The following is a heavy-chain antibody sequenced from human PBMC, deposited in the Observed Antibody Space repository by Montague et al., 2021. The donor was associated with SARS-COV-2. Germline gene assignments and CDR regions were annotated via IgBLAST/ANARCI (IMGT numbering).Heavy chain of an antibody. CDR1: GGSVSSNCDS. D-gene: IGHD3-9*01. Sequence: SETLSLTCTVSGGSVSSNCDSWGRIRQRPGRGLEWNGNLSDSRSTYPYLSPHIRVSIHRDTSRNHLSLKSVSVTTADMAVYSRAGHDIFSNWFDPWGQGTLVTVSS. CDR2: LSDSRST. CDR3: AGHDIFSNWFDP. V-gene: IGHV4-39*01. J-gene: IGHJ5*02.